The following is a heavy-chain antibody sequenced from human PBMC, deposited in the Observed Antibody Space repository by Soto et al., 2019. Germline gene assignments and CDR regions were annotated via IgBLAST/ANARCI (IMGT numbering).Heavy chain of an antibody. CDR2: IFPGDSDT. D-gene: IGHD1-26*01. V-gene: IGHV5-51*01. CDR1: GYNFACYL. CDR3: ARKSGMDV. Sequence: PGDSLNISCKTSGYNFACYLIGWVRQMPGKGLEWLGIIFPGDSDTKYSPSFQGQVIISADKSIRTAYLQWSSLKASDTAIYYCARKSGMDVWGQGTKVTXS. J-gene: IGHJ6*02.